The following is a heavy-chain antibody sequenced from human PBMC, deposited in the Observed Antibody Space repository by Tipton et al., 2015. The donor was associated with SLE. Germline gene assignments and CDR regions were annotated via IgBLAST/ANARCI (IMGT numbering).Heavy chain of an antibody. V-gene: IGHV4-39*02. CDR2: LSYSGST. CDR1: GASIGSSAFS. CDR3: ATGRHSDYFFDF. Sequence: TLSLTCTVSGASIGSSAFSWGWIRQPPGKGLEWIASLSYSGSTYYNPSLRSRVTIPGDTSKNHFSLRLSSLTAADTAVYYCATGRHSDYFFDFWGQGTLVSVS. D-gene: IGHD5-12*01. J-gene: IGHJ4*02.